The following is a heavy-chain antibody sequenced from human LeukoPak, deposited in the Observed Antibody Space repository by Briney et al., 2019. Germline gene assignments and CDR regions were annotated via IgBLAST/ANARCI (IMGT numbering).Heavy chain of an antibody. Sequence: GGSLRLSCAASGFSFSDYYMSWIRQAPGKGLEWISYISSSGYTVYYADSLKGRFTISRDNAKNSLYLQMNSLRAEDTAVYYCARDHNYYGLIWGQGTLVTVSS. J-gene: IGHJ4*02. CDR3: ARDHNYYGLI. D-gene: IGHD3-10*01. V-gene: IGHV3-11*01. CDR1: GFSFSDYY. CDR2: ISSSGYTV.